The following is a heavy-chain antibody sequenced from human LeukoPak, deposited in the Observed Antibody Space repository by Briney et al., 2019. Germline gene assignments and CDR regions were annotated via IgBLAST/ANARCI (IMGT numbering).Heavy chain of an antibody. D-gene: IGHD6-13*01. CDR1: GGSISSYY. V-gene: IGHV4-59*12. CDR3: ARDSVGGSSWYAFDY. CDR2: IYYSGST. J-gene: IGHJ4*02. Sequence: KPSETLSLTCTVSGGSISSYYWSWIRQPPGKGLEWIGYIYYSGSTNYNPSLKSRVTISVDTSKNQFSLKLSSVTAADTAVYYCARDSVGGSSWYAFDYWGQGTLVTVSS.